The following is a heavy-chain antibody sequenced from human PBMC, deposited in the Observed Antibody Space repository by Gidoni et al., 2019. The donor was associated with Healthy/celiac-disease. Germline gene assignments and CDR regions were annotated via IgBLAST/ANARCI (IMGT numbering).Heavy chain of an antibody. CDR1: GFPFGDYA. CDR3: TRDGDGAAGLYYGMDV. J-gene: IGHJ6*02. CDR2: IRSKAYGGTT. D-gene: IGHD6-13*01. V-gene: IGHV3-49*03. Sequence: EVQLVESGGGLVQPWRSLRLSCPASGFPFGDYAMSWCCQAPGKGLEWVGFIRSKAYGGTTEYAASVKGRFTISRDDSKSIAYLQMNSLKTEDTAVYYCTRDGDGAAGLYYGMDVWGQGTTVTVSS.